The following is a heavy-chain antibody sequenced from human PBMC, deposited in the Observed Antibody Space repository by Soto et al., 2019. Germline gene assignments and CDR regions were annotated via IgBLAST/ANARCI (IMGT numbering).Heavy chain of an antibody. Sequence: GGSLRLSCAASGFTFSSYGMHWVRQAPGKGLEWVAVISYDGSNKYYADSVKGRFTISRDNSKNKLYLQMNSLRAEDTAVYYCAKDPNSYGATYYDFWSGPRTSGMDVWGQGTTVTVSS. D-gene: IGHD3-3*01. CDR1: GFTFSSYG. CDR3: AKDPNSYGATYYDFWSGPRTSGMDV. V-gene: IGHV3-30*18. J-gene: IGHJ6*02. CDR2: ISYDGSNK.